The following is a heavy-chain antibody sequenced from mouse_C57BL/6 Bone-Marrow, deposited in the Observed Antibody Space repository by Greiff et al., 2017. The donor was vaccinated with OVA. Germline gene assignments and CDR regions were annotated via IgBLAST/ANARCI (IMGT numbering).Heavy chain of an antibody. CDR3: ARALTGAIDY. J-gene: IGHJ2*01. D-gene: IGHD4-1*01. Sequence: EVMLVESEGGLVQPGSSMKLSCTASGFTFSDYYMAWVRQVPEKGLEWVANINYDGSSTYYLDSLKSRFIISRDNAKNILYLQMSSLKSEDTATYYCARALTGAIDYWGQGTTLTVSS. CDR1: GFTFSDYY. CDR2: INYDGSST. V-gene: IGHV5-16*01.